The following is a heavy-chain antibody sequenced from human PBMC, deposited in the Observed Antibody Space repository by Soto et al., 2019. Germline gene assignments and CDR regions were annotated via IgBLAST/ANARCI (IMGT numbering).Heavy chain of an antibody. CDR2: INAGNGNT. Sequence: GASVKVSCKASGYTFTSYAVHWVRQAPGQRLEWMGWINAGNGNTKYSQKFQGRVTITRDTSASTAYMELSSLRSEDTAVYYCARPPYYYGSGSYSKSAEYFQHWGQGTLVTVSS. J-gene: IGHJ1*01. CDR3: ARPPYYYGSGSYSKSAEYFQH. V-gene: IGHV1-3*01. D-gene: IGHD3-10*01. CDR1: GYTFTSYA.